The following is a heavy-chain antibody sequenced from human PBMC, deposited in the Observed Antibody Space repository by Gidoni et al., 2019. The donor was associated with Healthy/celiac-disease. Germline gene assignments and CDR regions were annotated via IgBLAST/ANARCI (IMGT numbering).Heavy chain of an antibody. Sequence: QVQLVESGGGVVQPGRSLRLSCAASGFTFSRYGMHWVRQAPGKGLEWVAVIWYDGSNKYYADSVKGRFTISRDNSKNTLYLQMNSLRAEDTAVYYCARDRVNGDYFFEAFDIWGQGTMVTVSS. CDR2: IWYDGSNK. CDR3: ARDRVNGDYFFEAFDI. V-gene: IGHV3-33*01. CDR1: GFTFSRYG. J-gene: IGHJ3*02. D-gene: IGHD4-17*01.